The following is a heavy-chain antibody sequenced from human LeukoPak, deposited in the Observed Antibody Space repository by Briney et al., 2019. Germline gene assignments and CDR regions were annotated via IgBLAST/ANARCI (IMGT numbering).Heavy chain of an antibody. CDR1: GFTFGGYW. V-gene: IGHV3-7*01. CDR3: ARKYSGLDN. D-gene: IGHD5-12*01. Sequence: GGSLRLSCVASGFTFGGYWMCWIRQAPGKGLEWVANIKQNGSDKYYVDSVKGRLTISRDNAKNSLYLQMNSLRAEDTAVYYCARKYSGLDNWGQGTLVTVSS. CDR2: IKQNGSDK. J-gene: IGHJ4*02.